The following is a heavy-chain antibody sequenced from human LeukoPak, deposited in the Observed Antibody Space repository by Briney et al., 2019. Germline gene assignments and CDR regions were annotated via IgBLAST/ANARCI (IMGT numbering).Heavy chain of an antibody. CDR1: GGSISSYY. CDR2: IYYSGST. V-gene: IGHV4-59*12. CDR3: ARDFEAYDILTGYYTPSHAFDI. J-gene: IGHJ3*02. Sequence: SETLSLTCTVSGGSISSYYWSWIRQPPGKGLEWIGYIYYSGSTNYNPSLKSRVTISVDTSKNQFSLKLSSVTAADTAVYYCARDFEAYDILTGYYTPSHAFDIWGQGTMVTVSS. D-gene: IGHD3-9*01.